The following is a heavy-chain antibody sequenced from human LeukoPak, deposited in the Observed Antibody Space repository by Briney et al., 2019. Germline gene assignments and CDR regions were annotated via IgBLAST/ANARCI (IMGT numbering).Heavy chain of an antibody. V-gene: IGHV3-21*01. CDR2: ISSSSSYI. CDR1: GFTFSSYS. CDR3: ARGSAVAVHY. Sequence: GSLRLSCAASGFTFSSYSMNWVRQAPGKGLEWVSSISSSSSYIYYADSVKGRFTISRNNAKNSLYLQMNSLRAEDTAVYYCARGSAVAVHYWGQGTLVTVSS. D-gene: IGHD6-19*01. J-gene: IGHJ4*02.